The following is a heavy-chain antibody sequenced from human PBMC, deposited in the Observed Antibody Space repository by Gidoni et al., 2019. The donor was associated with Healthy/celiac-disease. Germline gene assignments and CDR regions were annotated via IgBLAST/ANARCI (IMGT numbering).Heavy chain of an antibody. CDR1: GYTFTGYY. J-gene: IGHJ6*02. V-gene: IGHV1-2*06. D-gene: IGHD5-12*01. Sequence: QVQLVQSGAEVKKPGASVKVSCKASGYTFTGYYMHWVRQAPGQGFEWMGRINPNSGGTNYAQKFQGRVTMTRDTSISTAYRELSRLRSDDTAVYYCARDPVATDELYYYYGMDVWGQGTTVTVSS. CDR3: ARDPVATDELYYYYGMDV. CDR2: INPNSGGT.